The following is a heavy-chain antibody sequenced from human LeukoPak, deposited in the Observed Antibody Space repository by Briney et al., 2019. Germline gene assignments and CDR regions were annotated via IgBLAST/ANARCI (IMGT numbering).Heavy chain of an antibody. CDR2: ISGSGGST. CDR3: AKAPGGYCSGGSCYLDY. D-gene: IGHD2-15*01. J-gene: IGHJ4*02. Sequence: GGSLRLSCAASGFTFSSYAMHWVRQAPGKGLEWVSAISGSGGSTYYADSVKGRFTISRDNSKNTLYLQMNSLRAEDTAVYYCAKAPGGYCSGGSCYLDYWGQGTLVTVSS. CDR1: GFTFSSYA. V-gene: IGHV3-23*01.